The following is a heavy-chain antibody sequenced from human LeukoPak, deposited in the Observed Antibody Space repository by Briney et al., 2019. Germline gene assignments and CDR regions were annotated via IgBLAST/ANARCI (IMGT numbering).Heavy chain of an antibody. D-gene: IGHD2-8*01. CDR1: GYSFTSYW. CDR2: IYPDDSD. J-gene: IGHJ6*03. CDR3: ARLAYCSNDVCYSNYYYSMDV. Sequence: GESLKISCKGSGYSFTSYWIGWVRQMPGKGLEWMGIIYPDDSDRYSPSFQGQVTISADKSISTAYLQWSSLKASDTAMYYCARLAYCSNDVCYSNYYYSMDVWGKGTTVTVSS. V-gene: IGHV5-51*01.